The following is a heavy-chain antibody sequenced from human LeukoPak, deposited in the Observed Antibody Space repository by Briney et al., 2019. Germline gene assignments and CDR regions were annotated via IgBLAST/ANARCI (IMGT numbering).Heavy chain of an antibody. D-gene: IGHD3-10*01. CDR2: IYYSGST. CDR1: GGSISGYY. CDR3: ARYGAGLYYFDY. J-gene: IGHJ4*02. V-gene: IGHV4-59*01. Sequence: PSETLSLTCTVSGGSISGYYWSWIRQPPGKGLEWIGYIYYSGSTNYNPSLKSRVTISVDTSKNQFSLKLSSVTAADTAVYYCARYGAGLYYFDYWGQGTLVTVSS.